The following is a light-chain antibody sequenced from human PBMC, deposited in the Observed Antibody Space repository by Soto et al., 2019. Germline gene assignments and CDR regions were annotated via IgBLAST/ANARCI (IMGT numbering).Light chain of an antibody. CDR1: QSISTY. CDR2: AAS. J-gene: IGKJ5*01. Sequence: DIQMTQSPSSLSASVGDRVTITCRASQSISTYLNWYQQKPGKAPKLLIYAASDLQSGVPSRFSSSGSGTDFPLTISSLQPEDFATYYCQQSYSTLLITFGQGTRLEIK. CDR3: QQSYSTLLIT. V-gene: IGKV1-39*01.